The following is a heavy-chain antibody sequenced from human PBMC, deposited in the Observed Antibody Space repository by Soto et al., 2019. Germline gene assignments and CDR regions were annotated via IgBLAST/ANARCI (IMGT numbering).Heavy chain of an antibody. D-gene: IGHD5-18*01. V-gene: IGHV4-61*08. J-gene: IGHJ5*01. CDR3: ARIPVDTYMTYWFDP. CDR1: GDPVTSGDYY. CDR2: IYYSGNT. Sequence: SETLSLTCTVSGDPVTSGDYYWSWIRQPPGKGLEWIGHIYYSGNTNYSPSLKSRVAISLDTSHNQFSLKLSSVTAADTAVYFCARIPVDTYMTYWFDPWGQGTLVTVSS.